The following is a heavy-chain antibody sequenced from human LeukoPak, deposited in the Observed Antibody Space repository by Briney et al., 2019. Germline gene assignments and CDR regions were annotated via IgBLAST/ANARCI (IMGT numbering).Heavy chain of an antibody. CDR1: GFTFSTYA. V-gene: IGHV3-7*03. D-gene: IGHD6-19*01. CDR3: AKDLDSSGWYTLKPDY. J-gene: IGHJ4*02. CDR2: IKQDGSEK. Sequence: GGSLRLSCAASGFTFSTYAMNWIRQAPGKGLEWVANIKQDGSEKYYVDSVKGRFTISRDNSKNTLYLQMNNLRAEDTAVYYCAKDLDSSGWYTLKPDYWGQGTLVTVSS.